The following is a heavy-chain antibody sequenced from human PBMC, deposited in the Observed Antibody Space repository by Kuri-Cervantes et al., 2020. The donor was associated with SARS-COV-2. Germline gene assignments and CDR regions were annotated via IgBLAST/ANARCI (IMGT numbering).Heavy chain of an antibody. CDR1: GGSFSGYY. CDR3: ARGPRWSIAASFDY. V-gene: IGHV4-34*01. Sequence: SETLSLTCAVYGGSFSGYYWSWIRQPPGKGLEGIGEINHSGSTNYNPSLKSRVTISVDTSKNQFSLKLSSVTAADTAVYYCARGPRWSIAASFDYWGQGTLVTVSS. D-gene: IGHD6-6*01. CDR2: INHSGST. J-gene: IGHJ4*02.